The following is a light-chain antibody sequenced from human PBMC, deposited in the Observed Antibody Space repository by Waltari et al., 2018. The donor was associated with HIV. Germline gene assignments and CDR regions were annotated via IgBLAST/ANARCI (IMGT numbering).Light chain of an antibody. V-gene: IGLV2-14*03. J-gene: IGLJ1*01. CDR3: CSYTSGSTHV. Sequence: WYQQNQGKVPKLIIYDVKYRPSGVSNRFSGSKSNSAAFLNISGLQTEDEAVYHCCSYTSGSTHVFGTGTEVTVL. CDR2: DVK.